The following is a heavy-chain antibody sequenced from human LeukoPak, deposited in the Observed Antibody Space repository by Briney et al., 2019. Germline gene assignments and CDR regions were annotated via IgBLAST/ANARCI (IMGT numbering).Heavy chain of an antibody. D-gene: IGHD2-2*01. J-gene: IGHJ5*02. Sequence: SETLSLTCTVSGGSISSSSYYWGWIRQTPGKGLEWIGEINQSADTNYNPSLKSRVTMSVDTSKKHFSLKMTSVTAADTAFYFCTRGAGYCSSTTCSNWFDPWGQGTLVTVSS. CDR2: INQSADT. CDR1: GGSISSSSYY. V-gene: IGHV4-39*02. CDR3: TRGAGYCSSTTCSNWFDP.